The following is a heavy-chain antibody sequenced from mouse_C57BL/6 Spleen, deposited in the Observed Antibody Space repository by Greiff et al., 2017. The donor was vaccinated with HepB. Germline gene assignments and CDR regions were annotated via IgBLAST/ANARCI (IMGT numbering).Heavy chain of an antibody. J-gene: IGHJ1*03. CDR2: INPSSGYT. D-gene: IGHD1-1*01. Sequence: VQGVESGAELAKPGASVKLSCKASGYTFTSYWMHWVKQRPGQGLEWIGYINPSSGYTKYNQKFKDKATLTADKSSSTAYMQLSSLTYEESAVYYCARGTTVVEVWGTGTTVTVSS. CDR1: GYTFTSYW. CDR3: ARGTTVVEV. V-gene: IGHV1-7*01.